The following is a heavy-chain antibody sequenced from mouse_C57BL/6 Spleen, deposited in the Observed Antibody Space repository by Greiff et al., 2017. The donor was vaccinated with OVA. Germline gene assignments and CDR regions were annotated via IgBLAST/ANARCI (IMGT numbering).Heavy chain of an antibody. CDR1: GYSITSGYY. D-gene: IGHD2-4*01. Sequence: EVKLLESGPGLVKPSQSLSLTCSVTGYSITSGYYWNWIRQFPGNKLEWMGYISYDGSNNYNPSLKNRISITRDTSKNQFFLKLNSVTTEDTATYYCARGDYYDYPWFAYWGQGTLVTVSA. J-gene: IGHJ3*01. CDR3: ARGDYYDYPWFAY. V-gene: IGHV3-6*01. CDR2: ISYDGSN.